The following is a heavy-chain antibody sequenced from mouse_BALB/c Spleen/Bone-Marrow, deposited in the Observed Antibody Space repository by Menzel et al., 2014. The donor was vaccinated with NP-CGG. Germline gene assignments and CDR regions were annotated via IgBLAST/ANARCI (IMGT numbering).Heavy chain of an antibody. CDR1: GFDFSRYW. V-gene: IGHV4-1*02. D-gene: IGHD1-2*01. CDR3: ARHYYYGYVDH. Sequence: EVQLVESGGGLVHPGGSLKLSCTVSGFDFSRYWLSWVRQAPGKGLEWIGEINPDSSTINYTPSLKDKFIISRDNAKNTLYLQMGKVRSEDTALYYCARHYYYGYVDHWGQGTSVTVSS. J-gene: IGHJ4*01. CDR2: INPDSSTI.